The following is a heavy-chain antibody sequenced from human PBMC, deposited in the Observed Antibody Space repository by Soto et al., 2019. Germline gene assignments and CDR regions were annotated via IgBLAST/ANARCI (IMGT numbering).Heavy chain of an antibody. V-gene: IGHV3-53*04. CDR1: GVTVSSNY. CDR2: IYSGGST. Sequence: EVQLVESGGGLVQPGGSLRLSCAASGVTVSSNYMSWVRQDPGKGLEWVSIIYSGGSTYYADSVKGRFIISRNNSEKTLYLQMTSLIAEDTAVYYCTSAALGLWFGYMDVWGKGTTVTVSS. J-gene: IGHJ6*03. D-gene: IGHD3-10*01. CDR3: TSAALGLWFGYMDV.